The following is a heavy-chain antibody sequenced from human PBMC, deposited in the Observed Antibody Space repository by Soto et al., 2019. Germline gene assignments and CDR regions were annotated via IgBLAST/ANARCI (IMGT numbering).Heavy chain of an antibody. D-gene: IGHD6-19*01. CDR3: ARLHSSGWYIFDY. CDR1: GYTFTGYA. V-gene: IGHV1-3*01. J-gene: IGHJ4*02. Sequence: QVQLVQSGAEVKKPGASVKVSCKASGYTFTGYAMHWVGKAPGQRLEWMGWINAGNGNTKYSQKFQGRVTITRDTSASTAYMELSSLRSEDTAVYYCARLHSSGWYIFDYWGQGTLVTVSS. CDR2: INAGNGNT.